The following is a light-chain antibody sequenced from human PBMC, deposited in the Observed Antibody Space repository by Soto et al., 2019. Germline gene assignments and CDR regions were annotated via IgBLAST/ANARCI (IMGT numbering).Light chain of an antibody. Sequence: QAVVTQEPSLTVSPGGTVTLTCGSSTGAVTSGHFPYWFQQKPGQAPRTLIYHINNKYSWTPARFSGSLLGGKAALTLSGAQLEDEAEYFCLLSYTAGRVFGGGTQLTVL. V-gene: IGLV7-46*01. CDR2: HIN. J-gene: IGLJ7*01. CDR3: LLSYTAGRV. CDR1: TGAVTSGHF.